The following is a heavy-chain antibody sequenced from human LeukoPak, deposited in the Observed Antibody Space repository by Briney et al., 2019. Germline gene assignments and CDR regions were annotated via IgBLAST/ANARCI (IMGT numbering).Heavy chain of an antibody. CDR3: AREATVVLAPMVL. Sequence: PSETLSLTCTVSGDSITSYYWSWIRQPPGKGLEWIGNIYYSGSTNYNPSRKSRVTISVDTSKNQFSLKLSSVTAADTAVYYCAREATVVLAPMVLWGQGSSPTVSS. J-gene: IGHJ1*01. CDR1: GDSITSYY. V-gene: IGHV4-59*12. D-gene: IGHD2-15*01. CDR2: IYYSGST.